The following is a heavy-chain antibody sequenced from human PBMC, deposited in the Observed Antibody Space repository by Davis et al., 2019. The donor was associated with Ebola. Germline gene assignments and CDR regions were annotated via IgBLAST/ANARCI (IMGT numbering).Heavy chain of an antibody. CDR2: IFPDESYI. CDR1: GYSFTAYW. J-gene: IGHJ5*02. V-gene: IGHV5-51*01. D-gene: IGHD5-12*01. Sequence: AASLMISSKGSGYSFTAYWTAWVRQMSRKGLEWMGVIFPDESYIQYSPSFQGQVTISADTSINTAYLQWRSLKASDTAIYYCARLGGYDPLGYFDPWGQGTLVSVSS. CDR3: ARLGGYDPLGYFDP.